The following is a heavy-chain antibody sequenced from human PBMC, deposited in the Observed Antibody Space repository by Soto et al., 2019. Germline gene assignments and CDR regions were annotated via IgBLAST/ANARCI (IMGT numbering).Heavy chain of an antibody. CDR3: ARTMTGGWAN. CDR2: IYYSGST. CDR1: GGSISSYY. D-gene: IGHD6-19*01. V-gene: IGHV4-59*01. Sequence: SETLSLTCTVSGGSISSYYWSWIRQPPGKGLEWIGYIYYSGSTNYNPSLKSRVTISVDTSKNQFSLKLSSVTAADTAVYYCARTMTGGWANWGQGTLVTVSS. J-gene: IGHJ4*02.